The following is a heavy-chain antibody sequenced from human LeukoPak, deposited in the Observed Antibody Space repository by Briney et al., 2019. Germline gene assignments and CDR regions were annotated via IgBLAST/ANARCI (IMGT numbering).Heavy chain of an antibody. V-gene: IGHV3-7*01. CDR3: ATHGYSGLRYFDWSTNE. Sequence: GGSLRLSCVVSGFTFSSHWMSWVRQAPGKGLEWVANIKEDGSEKYYVDSVKGRFTISRDNAKKSLYLQMDSLRAEDTAVYYCATHGYSGLRYFDWSTNEWGQGTLVTVSS. D-gene: IGHD3-9*01. CDR1: GFTFSSHW. CDR2: IKEDGSEK. J-gene: IGHJ4*02.